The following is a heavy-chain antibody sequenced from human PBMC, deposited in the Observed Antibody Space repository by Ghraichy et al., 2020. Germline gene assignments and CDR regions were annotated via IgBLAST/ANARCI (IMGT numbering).Heavy chain of an antibody. D-gene: IGHD3-10*01. CDR1: GGSISSSSYY. CDR2: IYYSGST. J-gene: IGHJ4*02. Sequence: SETLSLTCTVSGGSISSSSYYWDWIRQPPGKGLEWIGSIYYSGSTYYNPSLKSPVTISVDTSKNQFSLRLSSVTAADTAVYYCARGRDYYASGSYYNAIDYWGQGTLVTVTS. CDR3: ARGRDYYASGSYYNAIDY. V-gene: IGHV4-39*01.